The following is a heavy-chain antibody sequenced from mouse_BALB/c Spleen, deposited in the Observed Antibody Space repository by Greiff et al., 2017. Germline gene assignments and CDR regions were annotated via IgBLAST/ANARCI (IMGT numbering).Heavy chain of an antibody. J-gene: IGHJ4*01. Sequence: VQLQQSGPELVKPGASVKIPCKASGYTFTDYNMDWVKQSHGKSLEWIGDINPNNGGTIYNQKFKGKATLTVDKSPSTAYMELRSLTSEDTAVYYCARSEDGYYVDYAMDYWGQGTSVTVSS. D-gene: IGHD2-3*01. CDR1: GYTFTDYN. CDR3: ARSEDGYYVDYAMDY. V-gene: IGHV1-18*01. CDR2: INPNNGGT.